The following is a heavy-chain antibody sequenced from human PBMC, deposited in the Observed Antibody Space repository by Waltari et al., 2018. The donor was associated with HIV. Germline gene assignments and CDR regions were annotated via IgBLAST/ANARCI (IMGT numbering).Heavy chain of an antibody. CDR1: GFTFSSYS. V-gene: IGHV3-48*01. CDR3: AARTTGTTPHFDY. Sequence: EVQLVESGGGLVQPGGSLRLSCAASGFTFSSYSMNWVRQAPGKGLEWVSYISSSSSTIYYADSVKGRFTISRDNAKNSLYLQMNSLRAEDTAVYYCAARTTGTTPHFDYWGQGTLVTVSS. D-gene: IGHD1-1*01. CDR2: ISSSSSTI. J-gene: IGHJ4*02.